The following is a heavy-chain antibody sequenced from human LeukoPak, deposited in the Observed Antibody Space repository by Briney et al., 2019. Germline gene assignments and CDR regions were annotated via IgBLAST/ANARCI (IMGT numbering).Heavy chain of an antibody. Sequence: ASVKVSCKASGYTFTSYGISWVRQAPGQGLEWMGWFSAYNGNTNYAQKLQGRVTMTTDTSTSTAYMELRSLRSDDTAVYYCARGLGYDFWSGYSPGYYFAYWGQGTLVTVSS. D-gene: IGHD3-3*01. V-gene: IGHV1-18*01. CDR3: ARGLGYDFWSGYSPGYYFAY. CDR1: GYTFTSYG. J-gene: IGHJ4*02. CDR2: FSAYNGNT.